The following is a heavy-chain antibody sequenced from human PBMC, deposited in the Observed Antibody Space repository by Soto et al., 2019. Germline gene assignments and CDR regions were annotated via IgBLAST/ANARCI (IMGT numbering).Heavy chain of an antibody. D-gene: IGHD3-10*01. CDR3: AREGLLLWFGELLRWWFDP. J-gene: IGHJ5*02. V-gene: IGHV1-69*13. CDR1: GGTFSSYA. Sequence: GASVKVSCKASGGTFSSYAISWVRQAPGQGLEWMGGIIPIFGTANYAQKFQGRVTITADESTSTAYMELSSLRSEDTAVYYCAREGLLLWFGELLRWWFDPWGQGTLVTVSS. CDR2: IIPIFGTA.